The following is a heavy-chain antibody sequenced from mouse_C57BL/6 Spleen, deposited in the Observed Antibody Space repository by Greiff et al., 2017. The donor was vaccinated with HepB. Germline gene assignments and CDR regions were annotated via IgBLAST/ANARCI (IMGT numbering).Heavy chain of an antibody. D-gene: IGHD1-1*01. CDR2: IDPSDSYT. J-gene: IGHJ4*01. CDR1: GYTFTSYW. CDR3: ARGRFITTDYYAMDY. V-gene: IGHV1-69*01. Sequence: VQLQQPGAELVMPGASVKLSCKASGYTFTSYWMHWVKQRPGQGLEWIGEIDPSDSYTNYNQKFKGKSTLTVDKSSSTAYMQLSSLTSEDSAVYYCARGRFITTDYYAMDYWGQGTSVTVSS.